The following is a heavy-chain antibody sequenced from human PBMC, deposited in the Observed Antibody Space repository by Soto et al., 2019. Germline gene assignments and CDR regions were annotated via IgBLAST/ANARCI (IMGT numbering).Heavy chain of an antibody. J-gene: IGHJ4*02. CDR2: IYWDDSK. D-gene: IGHD3-9*01. Sequence: QITLKESGPTLVRPTQTLTLTCAFSGFSFSTSGVGVGRIRQPPGKALEWLAVIYWDDSKHYSPSLRSRLIITKDTSKNQVVLTMTNMDPMDTGTYYCAHKGPEDWPLDYWGQGTLVTVSS. CDR3: AHKGPEDWPLDY. V-gene: IGHV2-5*02. CDR1: GFSFSTSGVG.